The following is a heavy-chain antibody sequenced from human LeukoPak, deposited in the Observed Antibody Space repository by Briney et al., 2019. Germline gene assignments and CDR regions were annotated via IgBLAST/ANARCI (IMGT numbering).Heavy chain of an antibody. V-gene: IGHV4-38-2*02. CDR1: NYSISNSLY. J-gene: IGHJ6*03. CDR3: ARGTYGYYMDV. Sequence: PSEPPSLTCSGSNYSISNSLYWGWLRQPPGKGLEWIGSIYCSGSTFYNPSLKSRVTISLDTSKNQFSLKLSSVTAADTAVYFCARGTYGYYMDVWGKGTTVTVSS. D-gene: IGHD4-17*01. CDR2: IYCSGST.